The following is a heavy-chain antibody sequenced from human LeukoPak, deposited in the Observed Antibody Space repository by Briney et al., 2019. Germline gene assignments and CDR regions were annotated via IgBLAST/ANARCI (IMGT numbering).Heavy chain of an antibody. CDR1: GYTFTTYA. J-gene: IGHJ5*02. V-gene: IGHV1-3*01. CDR3: ARDIPVVVVAATRQNWFDP. CDR2: INAGNGNT. Sequence: ASVKVSCKASGYTFTTYAMHWVRQAPGQRLEWMGWINAGNGNTKYSQKFQGRVILTSDTSASTAYMELSSLRSEDTAVYYCARDIPVVVVAATRQNWFDPWGQGTLVTVSS. D-gene: IGHD2-15*01.